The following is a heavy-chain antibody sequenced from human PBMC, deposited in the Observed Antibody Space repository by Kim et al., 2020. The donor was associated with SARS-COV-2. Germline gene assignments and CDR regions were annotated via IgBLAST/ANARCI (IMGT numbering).Heavy chain of an antibody. CDR3: ARGKSEYFGSGRARYFDL. V-gene: IGHV4-34*01. CDR1: GRYFSSHY. Sequence: SETLSLTCAVYGRYFSSHYWTWIRQPPGKGLEWIGEITPGGATNYNPSLKSRVTILVDTSNNQFSLRLTSMTAADTAMYFCARGKSEYFGSGRARYFDLWGRGSLVSVPS. CDR2: ITPGGAT. J-gene: IGHJ2*01. D-gene: IGHD3-10*01.